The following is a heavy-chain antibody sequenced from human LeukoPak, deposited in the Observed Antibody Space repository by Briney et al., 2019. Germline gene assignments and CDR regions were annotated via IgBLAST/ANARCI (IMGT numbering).Heavy chain of an antibody. CDR3: AXXSPAAIVNWFDP. V-gene: IGHV5-51*01. CDR2: IYPGDSDT. J-gene: IGHJ5*02. CDR1: GYSFTSYW. Sequence: GESLKISCKGSGYSFTSYWIGWVRQMPGKGLEWMGIIYPGDSDTRYSPSFQGRDTISADKSISTAYLQWSSLKASDTAMYYCAXXSPAAIVNWFDPWGQGTLVTVSS. D-gene: IGHD2-2*01.